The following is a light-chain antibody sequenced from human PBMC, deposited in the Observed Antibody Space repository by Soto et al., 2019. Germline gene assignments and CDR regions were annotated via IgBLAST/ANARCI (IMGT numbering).Light chain of an antibody. CDR3: SSYTSSSTYV. Sequence: QSALTQPASVSGSPGQSITISWTGTTSDVGGYKYVSWYQQHPAKAPKLLIYEVSNRPSGVSNRFSGCKSGNTASLTISEPQAEDEADYYCSSYTSSSTYVFGTGTKVTVL. CDR2: EVS. J-gene: IGLJ1*01. V-gene: IGLV2-14*01. CDR1: TSDVGGYKY.